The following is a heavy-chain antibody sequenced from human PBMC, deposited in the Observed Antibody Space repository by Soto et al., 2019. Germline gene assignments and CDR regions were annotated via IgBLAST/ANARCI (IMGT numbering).Heavy chain of an antibody. CDR1: GDAITNNGYY. V-gene: IGHV4-39*02. J-gene: IGHJ4*02. Sequence: SETLALTCSVSGDAITNNGYYWGCIRQPPGGGLEWIGNVYYTGSTFFHPSLRSRVSISVDTSKNVFSLRLTSVTAADTAVYYCARSHYTYGLLIDYWGLGTLVTVSS. D-gene: IGHD3-3*01. CDR3: ARSHYTYGLLIDY. CDR2: VYYTGST.